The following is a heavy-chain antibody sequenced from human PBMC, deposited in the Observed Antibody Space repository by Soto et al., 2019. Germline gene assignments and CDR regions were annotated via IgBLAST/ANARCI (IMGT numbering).Heavy chain of an antibody. CDR3: ARAVGYAFDI. J-gene: IGHJ3*02. Sequence: GGSLRLSCAASGFTFSSYAMHWVRQAPGKGLEYVSTISTNGGTTNYANSVKGRFTVSRDNSKNTLYLQMGSLRAEDMAVYYCARAVGYAFDIWGQGTMVTVSS. V-gene: IGHV3-64*01. CDR1: GFTFSSYA. CDR2: ISTNGGTT.